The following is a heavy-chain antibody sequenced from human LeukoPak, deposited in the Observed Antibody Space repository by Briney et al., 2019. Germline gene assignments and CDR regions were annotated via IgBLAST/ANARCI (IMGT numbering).Heavy chain of an antibody. CDR3: ARPNLPYNWNDGSGFDI. CDR1: GYSFTTYW. Sequence: GESLQISCKGSGYSFTTYWIGGVRQMPGKGLEGMGIIYPGDSDTRYSPSFQGQVTISADKSIGTAYLQWSSLKASDTAMYYCARPNLPYNWNDGSGFDIWGQGTMVTVS. D-gene: IGHD1-1*01. CDR2: IYPGDSDT. V-gene: IGHV5-51*01. J-gene: IGHJ3*02.